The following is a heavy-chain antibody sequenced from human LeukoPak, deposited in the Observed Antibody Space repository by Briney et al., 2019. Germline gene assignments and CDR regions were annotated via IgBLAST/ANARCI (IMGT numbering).Heavy chain of an antibody. CDR1: GYAFTSYY. CDR3: ARVRRVYPDAFDI. D-gene: IGHD3-10*01. Sequence: ASVKVSCKASGYAFTSYYMHWVRQAPGQGLEWMGIINPSGGSTSYAQKFQGRVTMTRDTSTSTVYMELSSLRSEDTAVYYCARVRRVYPDAFDIWGQGTMVTVSS. V-gene: IGHV1-46*01. CDR2: INPSGGST. J-gene: IGHJ3*02.